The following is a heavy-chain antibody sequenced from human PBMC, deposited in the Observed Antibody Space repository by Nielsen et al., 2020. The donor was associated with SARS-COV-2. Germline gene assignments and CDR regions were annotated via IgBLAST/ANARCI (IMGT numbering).Heavy chain of an antibody. Sequence: GGSLRLSCAASGFTFSDYAMAWVRQAPGKGLEWVSVIKTNGGITYYADSVKGRFTISRDNAKNSLYLQMNSLRAADTAVYYCATCRGPYWYFDLWGRGTLVTVSS. V-gene: IGHV3-23*01. J-gene: IGHJ2*01. CDR1: GFTFSDYA. D-gene: IGHD3-10*01. CDR2: IKTNGGIT. CDR3: ATCRGPYWYFDL.